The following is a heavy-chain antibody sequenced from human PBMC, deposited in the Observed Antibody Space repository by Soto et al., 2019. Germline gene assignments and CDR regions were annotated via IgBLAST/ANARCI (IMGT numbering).Heavy chain of an antibody. D-gene: IGHD4-17*01. CDR2: ISSSGSTI. Sequence: GGSLRLSCAASGFTFSSYEMNWVRQAPGKGLEWVSYISSSGSTIYYADSVKGRFTISRDNAKNSLYLQMISLRAEDTAVYYCASNGDYYYYGMDVWGQGTTVTVSS. V-gene: IGHV3-48*03. CDR3: ASNGDYYYYGMDV. CDR1: GFTFSSYE. J-gene: IGHJ6*02.